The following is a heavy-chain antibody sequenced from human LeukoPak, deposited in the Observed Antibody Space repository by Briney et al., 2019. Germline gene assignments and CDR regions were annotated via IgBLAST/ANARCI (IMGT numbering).Heavy chain of an antibody. Sequence: ASVKVSCKASGYTFTSYGLSWVRQAPGQGLEWMGWISAYNGNTNYAQKLQGRVTMTTDISTSTAYMELRSLRSDDTAVYYCARTREMATIDYWGQGTLVTVSS. D-gene: IGHD5-24*01. J-gene: IGHJ4*02. V-gene: IGHV1-18*01. CDR1: GYTFTSYG. CDR3: ARTREMATIDY. CDR2: ISAYNGNT.